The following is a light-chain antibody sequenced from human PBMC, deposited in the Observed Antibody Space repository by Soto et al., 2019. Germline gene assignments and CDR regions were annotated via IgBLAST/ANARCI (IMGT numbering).Light chain of an antibody. CDR1: QSVSSSY. CDR2: GAS. CDR3: QQYGSSPLT. V-gene: IGKV3-20*01. Sequence: EMVLTQSPGTLSLSPGERATLSCRASQSVSSSYLAWYQQKPGQAPRLLIYGASSRATGIPDRFSGSGSGTDFTLTISRLEPEHFAVYSCQQYGSSPLTFGGGTKVDIK. J-gene: IGKJ4*01.